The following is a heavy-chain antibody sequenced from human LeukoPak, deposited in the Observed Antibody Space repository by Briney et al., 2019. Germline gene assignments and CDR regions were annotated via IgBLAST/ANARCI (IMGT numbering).Heavy chain of an antibody. CDR3: AKTDIVVRPAPYYFDY. J-gene: IGHJ4*02. D-gene: IGHD2-2*01. Sequence: PGGSLRLSCAASGFTFSSYAMSWVRQAPGKGLEWVSVISGSGGSTYYADSVEGRFTISRDNSKNTLYLQMNSLRAEDTAVYYCAKTDIVVRPAPYYFDYWGQGTLVTVSS. V-gene: IGHV3-23*01. CDR1: GFTFSSYA. CDR2: ISGSGGST.